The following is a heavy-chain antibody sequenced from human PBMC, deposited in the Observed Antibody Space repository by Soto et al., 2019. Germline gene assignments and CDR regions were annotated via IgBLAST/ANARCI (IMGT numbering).Heavy chain of an antibody. CDR1: GFTFSSYS. D-gene: IGHD3-22*01. V-gene: IGHV3-21*01. Sequence: PGGSLRLSCAASGFTFSSYSMNWVRQAPGKGLEWVSSISSSSSYIYYADPVKGRFTISRDNAKNSLYLQMNSLRAEDTAVYYCARGYHYYDSSGYDKWDAFDIWAQGTMVTVSS. CDR3: ARGYHYYDSSGYDKWDAFDI. CDR2: ISSSSSYI. J-gene: IGHJ3*02.